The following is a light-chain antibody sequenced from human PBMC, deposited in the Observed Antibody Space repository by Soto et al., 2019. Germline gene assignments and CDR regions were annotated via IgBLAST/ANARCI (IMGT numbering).Light chain of an antibody. J-gene: IGKJ3*01. CDR3: QKCDSLPI. Sequence: DIQMTQSQSSLSASVGDRVTITCQASHDITSYVNWYQHQPGKAPKLLNDDASIWEAVVPSRFSGSGSGTDFTFTISRLKPEDVATDYCQKCDSLPIFGPGTTVDF. CDR1: HDITSY. CDR2: DAS. V-gene: IGKV1-33*01.